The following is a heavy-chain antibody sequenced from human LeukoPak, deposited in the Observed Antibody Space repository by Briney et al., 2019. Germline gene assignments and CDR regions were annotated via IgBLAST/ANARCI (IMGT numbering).Heavy chain of an antibody. CDR3: ARRDYALDY. V-gene: IGHV4-59*01. D-gene: IGHD4-17*01. CDR1: GGSISSYF. J-gene: IGHJ4*02. CDR2: IYYSGST. Sequence: SETLSLTCTDSGGSISSYFWSWIRQPPGKGLEWFGYIYYSGSTNYNPSLKSRVTISVDTSKNQFSLKLSSVTAADTAVYYCARRDYALDYWGQGTLVTVSS.